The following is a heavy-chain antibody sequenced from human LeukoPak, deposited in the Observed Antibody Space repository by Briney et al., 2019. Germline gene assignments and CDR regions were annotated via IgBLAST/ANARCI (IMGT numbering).Heavy chain of an antibody. J-gene: IGHJ1*01. D-gene: IGHD3-22*01. V-gene: IGHV3-7*01. CDR2: IKTDGSEK. CDR3: ATYSSLNRREFQY. Sequence: HPGGSLRLSCEGSGFTFSNYWMGWVRQAPGEGLQWVANIKTDGSEKYYVDSVKGRFTISRDNAKNSLYLQMNSLRAEDTAVYYCATYSSLNRREFQYWGQGTLLTVSS. CDR1: GFTFSNYW.